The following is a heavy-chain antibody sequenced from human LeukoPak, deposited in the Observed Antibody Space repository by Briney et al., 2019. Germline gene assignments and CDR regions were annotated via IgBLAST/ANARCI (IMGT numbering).Heavy chain of an antibody. CDR1: GYTFTDYY. CDR2: INPNSGGT. D-gene: IGHD2-2*02. J-gene: IGHJ4*02. CDR3: TRGSQNCASASCYNF. V-gene: IGHV1-2*02. Sequence: ASVKVSCKTSGYTFTDYYLHWVRQAPGQGLEWMGWINPNSGGTNNAQKFQGRVTMTSDTSISTAYMELGSLTSEDTAVYYCTRGSQNCASASCYNFWGQGTLVTVSS.